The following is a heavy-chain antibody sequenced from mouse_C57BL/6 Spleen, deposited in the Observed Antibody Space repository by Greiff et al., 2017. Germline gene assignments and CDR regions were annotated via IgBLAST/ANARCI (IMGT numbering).Heavy chain of an antibody. D-gene: IGHD1-1*01. CDR3: ARVTTVVSHYWYFDV. J-gene: IGHJ1*03. Sequence: QVQLQQSGPELVKPGASVKISCKASGYAFGSSWMNWVKQRPGKGLEWIGRIYPGDGDTNYNGKFKGKATLTADKSSSTAYMQLSSLTSADSAVYFCARVTTVVSHYWYFDVWGTGTTVTVSS. CDR2: IYPGDGDT. V-gene: IGHV1-82*01. CDR1: GYAFGSSW.